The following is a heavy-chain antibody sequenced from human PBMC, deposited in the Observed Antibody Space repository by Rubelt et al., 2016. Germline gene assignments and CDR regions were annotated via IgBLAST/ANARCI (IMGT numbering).Heavy chain of an antibody. V-gene: IGHV3-74*01. CDR1: GFTLSSYW. CDR3: ARVAVVGTARIMDV. CDR2: INSDGSIT. Sequence: EVQLVESGGGLVQPGGSLRLSCAASGFTLSSYWMHWVRQAPGKGLVWVSRINSDGSITSYADSVKGRFTISRDNAKNLLSLQMNSLSAEDTAVYYCARVAVVGTARIMDVWGQGTTVTVSS. J-gene: IGHJ6*02. D-gene: IGHD2-15*01.